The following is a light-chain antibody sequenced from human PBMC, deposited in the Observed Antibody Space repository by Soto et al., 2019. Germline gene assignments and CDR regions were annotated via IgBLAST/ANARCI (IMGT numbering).Light chain of an antibody. Sequence: EIVLTQSPGTLSLSPGERATLSFRASQSVSRNLAWYQQKPGLAPRLLIYGASNRATGIPDRFSGSGSETDFTLTISRLEPEDFAMYYCQQYGASPTFGQGTKVDNK. J-gene: IGKJ1*01. CDR2: GAS. CDR1: QSVSRN. V-gene: IGKV3-20*01. CDR3: QQYGASPT.